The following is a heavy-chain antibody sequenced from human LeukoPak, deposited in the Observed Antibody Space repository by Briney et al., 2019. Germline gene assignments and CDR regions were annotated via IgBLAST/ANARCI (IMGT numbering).Heavy chain of an antibody. D-gene: IGHD3-22*01. V-gene: IGHV3-23*01. J-gene: IGHJ4*02. CDR2: ISGSGGST. CDR3: AKEKSHYYDSSGYSPFDY. Sequence: GALRLSCAASGFTFSSYAMSWVRQAPGKGLEWVSAISGSGGSTYYADSVKGRFTISRDNSKNTLYLQMNSLRAEDTAVYYCAKEKSHYYDSSGYSPFDYWGQGTLVTVSS. CDR1: GFTFSSYA.